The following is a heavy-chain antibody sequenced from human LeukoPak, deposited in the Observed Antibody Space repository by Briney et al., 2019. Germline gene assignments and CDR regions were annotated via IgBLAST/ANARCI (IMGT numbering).Heavy chain of an antibody. CDR2: ISYDGSNK. Sequence: HPGGSLRLSCAASGFTFSSYAMHWVRQAPGKGLEWVAVISYDGSNKYYADSVKGRFTISRDNSKNTLYLQMNSLRAEDTAVYYCARDRNELGINFDYWGQGTLVTVSS. D-gene: IGHD1-1*01. V-gene: IGHV3-30*04. J-gene: IGHJ4*02. CDR3: ARDRNELGINFDY. CDR1: GFTFSSYA.